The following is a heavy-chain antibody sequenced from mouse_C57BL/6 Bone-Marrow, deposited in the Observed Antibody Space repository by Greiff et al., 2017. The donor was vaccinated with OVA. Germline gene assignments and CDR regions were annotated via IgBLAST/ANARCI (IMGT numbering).Heavy chain of an antibody. CDR2: ISSGGSYT. CDR1: GFTFSSYG. D-gene: IGHD1-1*01. V-gene: IGHV5-6*02. J-gene: IGHJ2*01. Sequence: EVNVVESGGDLVKPGGSLKLSCAASGFTFSSYGMSWVRQTPDKRLEWVATISSGGSYTYYPDSVKGRFTISRDNAKNTLYLQMSSLKSEDTAMYYCARRGYGSSFFDYWGQGTTLTVSS. CDR3: ARRGYGSSFFDY.